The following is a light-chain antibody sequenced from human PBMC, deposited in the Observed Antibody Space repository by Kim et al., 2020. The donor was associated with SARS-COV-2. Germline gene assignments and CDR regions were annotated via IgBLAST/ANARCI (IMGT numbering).Light chain of an antibody. CDR3: LQHSTYPST. CDR2: GAS. CDR1: QDIRND. J-gene: IGKJ5*01. V-gene: IGKV1-17*01. Sequence: ASGGDRVTIICRASQDIRNDLGWYQQNPGRAPKRLIYGASSLQSGVPSRFSGSGSGTEFTLTCSSVQPEDFATYFCLQHSTYPSTFGQGTRLEIK.